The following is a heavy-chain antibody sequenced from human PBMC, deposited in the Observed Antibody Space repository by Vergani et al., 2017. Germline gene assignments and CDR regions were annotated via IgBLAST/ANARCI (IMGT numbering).Heavy chain of an antibody. J-gene: IGHJ4*02. D-gene: IGHD6-13*01. Sequence: EVQLLESGAGSAQPGESLRLSCVASGFTFTAHGLNWVRQAPGKGLEWVSGISGQNFRTHYADSVKGRFTISRDNSKNTLYLQMNSLRAEDTAVYYCAKIAAAGEVFDYWGQGTLVTVSS. V-gene: IGHV3-23*01. CDR3: AKIAAAGEVFDY. CDR1: GFTFTAHG. CDR2: ISGQNFRT.